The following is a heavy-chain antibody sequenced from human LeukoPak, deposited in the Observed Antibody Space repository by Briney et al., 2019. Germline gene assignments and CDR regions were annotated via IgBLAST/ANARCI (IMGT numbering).Heavy chain of an antibody. CDR3: ARDSAYGFDY. Sequence: GGSLRLSCAASGXTFSSYSMNWVRQAPGKGLEWVSYISGRSGTIYYADSVRGRFTISSDNAKNSLYLQMNSLRDEDTALYYCARDSAYGFDYWGQGTLVTVSS. D-gene: IGHD4-17*01. J-gene: IGHJ4*02. CDR1: GXTFSSYS. V-gene: IGHV3-48*02. CDR2: ISGRSGTI.